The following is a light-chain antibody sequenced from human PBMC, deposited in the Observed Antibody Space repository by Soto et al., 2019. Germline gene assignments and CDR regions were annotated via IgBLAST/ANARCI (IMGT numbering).Light chain of an antibody. CDR2: DAS. Sequence: DIQMTQSPSTLSASVGDRVTITCRASQSISSWLAWYQQKPGKAPKLLIYDASSLESGVPSRFSGSGSGTEFTLTISSLQPDDFATYYCQQYNSYLTFRGGTKVEIK. V-gene: IGKV1-5*01. J-gene: IGKJ4*01. CDR3: QQYNSYLT. CDR1: QSISSW.